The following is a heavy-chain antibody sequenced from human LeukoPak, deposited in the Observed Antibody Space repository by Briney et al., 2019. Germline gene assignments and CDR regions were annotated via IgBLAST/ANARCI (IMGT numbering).Heavy chain of an antibody. CDR2: VYYSGRT. J-gene: IGHJ3*02. CDR1: GGSISSSSYY. Sequence: PSETLSLTCTVSGGSISSSSYYWGWIRQPPGKELQWIASVYYSGRTNYSPSLKSRVTISVDTSEKQFSLQLNSVTAADTAVYYCAREGASREDFDWLLSILDAFDIWGQGTMVTVSS. D-gene: IGHD3-9*01. V-gene: IGHV4-39*02. CDR3: AREGASREDFDWLLSILDAFDI.